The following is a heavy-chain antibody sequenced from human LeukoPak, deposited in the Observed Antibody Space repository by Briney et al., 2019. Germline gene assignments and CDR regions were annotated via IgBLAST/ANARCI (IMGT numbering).Heavy chain of an antibody. CDR1: GFTFSSYG. CDR2: INHSGST. V-gene: IGHV4-34*01. J-gene: IGHJ4*02. D-gene: IGHD5-12*01. Sequence: LRLSCAASGFTFSSYGMHWVRQAPGKGLEWIGEINHSGSTNYNPSLKSRVTMSVDTSKNQFSLKLSSVTAADTAVYYCARRRSGYDFSYYFDYWGQGTLVTVSS. CDR3: ARRRSGYDFSYYFDY.